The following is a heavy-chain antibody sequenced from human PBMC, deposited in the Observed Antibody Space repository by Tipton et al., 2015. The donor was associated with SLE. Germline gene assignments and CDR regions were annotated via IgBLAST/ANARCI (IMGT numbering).Heavy chain of an antibody. V-gene: IGHV4-39*01. Sequence: TLSLTCTVSGGSISSSRYYWGWIRQPPGKGLEWIGSINYSGSTSYNPSLKGRVTISVDTSKNQFSLKLTSVTAADTAVYYCARHGVFGVVISYYFDYWGQGTLVTVSS. J-gene: IGHJ4*02. CDR3: ARHGVFGVVISYYFDY. CDR1: GGSISSSRYY. D-gene: IGHD3-3*01. CDR2: INYSGST.